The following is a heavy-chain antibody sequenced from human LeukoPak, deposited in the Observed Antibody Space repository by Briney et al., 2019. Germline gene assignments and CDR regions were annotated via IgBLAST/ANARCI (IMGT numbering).Heavy chain of an antibody. D-gene: IGHD2-2*01. V-gene: IGHV4-59*08. CDR2: IYYSGST. CDR1: GGSISSYY. J-gene: IGHJ6*02. CDR3: ARTLGYCSSTSCAGRYYYYGMDV. Sequence: SETLSLTCTVSGGSISSYYWSWIRQPPGKGLEWIGYIYYSGSTNYNPSLKSRVTISVDTSKNQFPLKLSSVTAADTAVYYCARTLGYCSSTSCAGRYYYYGMDVWGQGTTVTVSS.